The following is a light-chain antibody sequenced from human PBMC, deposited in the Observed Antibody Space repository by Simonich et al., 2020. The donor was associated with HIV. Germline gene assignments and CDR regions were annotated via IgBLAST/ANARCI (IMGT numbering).Light chain of an antibody. J-gene: IGKJ4*01. CDR3: QQYYSTPLT. CDR1: QSVLSTSNNKNY. V-gene: IGKV4-1*01. CDR2: WAT. Sequence: DIVMTQSPYSLAVSLGERAAINCKSSQSVLSTSNNKNYLAWYQQKPGQPPKLLIYWATTRESGVPDRFSGSGSGTDFTLTISSLQAEDVAVYYCQQYYSTPLTFGGGTKVEIK.